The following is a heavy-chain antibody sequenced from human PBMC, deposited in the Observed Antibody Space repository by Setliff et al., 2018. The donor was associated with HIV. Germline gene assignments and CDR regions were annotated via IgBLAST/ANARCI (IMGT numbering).Heavy chain of an antibody. CDR3: ARLRSSNGLFCLLDS. V-gene: IGHV4-4*07. J-gene: IGHJ4*02. D-gene: IGHD2-8*01. Sequence: PSETLSLTCSVSGAFVSDHHWTWIRQTAEKRLEYIGRIRVSGGSNYNPSLSSRVTMSVDTSNNQFSLRLKSVTSADTAVYYCARLRSSNGLFCLLDSWGQGTRVTVSS. CDR2: IRVSGGS. CDR1: GAFVSDHH.